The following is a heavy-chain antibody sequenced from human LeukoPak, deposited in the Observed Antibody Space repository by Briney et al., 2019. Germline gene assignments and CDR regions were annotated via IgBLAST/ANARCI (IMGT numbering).Heavy chain of an antibody. V-gene: IGHV3-48*01. Sequence: GGSLRLSCAASGFNFNNYNMNWVRQAPGKGLEWVSYITLSSSTTYYADSVKGRFTISRDNAKKSLYLQMNSLRAEDTAVYYCARAVGRRVATSLVSGMYYYMDVWGKGTTVTASS. CDR1: GFNFNNYN. CDR2: ITLSSSTT. D-gene: IGHD5-12*01. CDR3: ARAVGRRVATSLVSGMYYYMDV. J-gene: IGHJ6*03.